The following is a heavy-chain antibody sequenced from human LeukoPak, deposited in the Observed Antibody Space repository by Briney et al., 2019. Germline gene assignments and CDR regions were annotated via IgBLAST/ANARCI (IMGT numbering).Heavy chain of an antibody. CDR3: AREYHDSSGSPNWFDP. V-gene: IGHV4-31*03. Sequence: ASETLSLTCTVSGGSISSGGYYWSWIRQHPGKGLEWIGYIYYSGSTYYNPSLKSRVTISVDTSKNQFSLKLSSVTAADTAVYYRAREYHDSSGSPNWFDPWGQGTLVTVSS. D-gene: IGHD3-22*01. J-gene: IGHJ5*02. CDR2: IYYSGST. CDR1: GGSISSGGYY.